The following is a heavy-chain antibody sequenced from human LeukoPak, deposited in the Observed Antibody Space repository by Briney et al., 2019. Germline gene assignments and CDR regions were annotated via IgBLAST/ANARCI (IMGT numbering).Heavy chain of an antibody. D-gene: IGHD5-18*01. CDR2: ASWNSGSI. J-gene: IGHJ4*02. V-gene: IGHV3-9*01. CDR1: GFIFDDYA. Sequence: PGGSLRLSCETSGFIFDDYALQWIRQAPGQGLEWVAGASWNSGSIGYADSVKGRFTISRDNVKNSLYLQMNSLRTEDTAFYYCAKGYSYGITYYFDFWGQGTLVTVSS. CDR3: AKGYSYGITYYFDF.